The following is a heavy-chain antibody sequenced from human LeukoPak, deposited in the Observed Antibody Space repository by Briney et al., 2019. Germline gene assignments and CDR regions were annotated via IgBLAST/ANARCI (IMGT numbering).Heavy chain of an antibody. CDR3: ARGFYDILTGYSGGDNWFDP. CDR1: GYSFNSYG. V-gene: IGHV1-18*01. Sequence: ASVKVSCKASGYSFNSYGITWVRQAPGQGLEWMGWISAYNGNTNYAQKFQGRVTMTTDTSPSTAHMELRSLTSDDTAVYYCARGFYDILTGYSGGDNWFDPWGQGTLVTVSS. CDR2: ISAYNGNT. J-gene: IGHJ5*02. D-gene: IGHD3-9*01.